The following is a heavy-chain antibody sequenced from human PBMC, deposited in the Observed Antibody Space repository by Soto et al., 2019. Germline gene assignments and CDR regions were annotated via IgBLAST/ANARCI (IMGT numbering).Heavy chain of an antibody. CDR3: AKVTHSGSYYYYGMDV. Sequence: EVQLLESGGGLVQPGGSLRLSCAASGFTFSRYGMSWVRQAPGKGLEWVSAISGSGGSTYYADSVKGRFTISRDNSKNTLYLQMNSLRAEDTAVYYCAKVTHSGSYYYYGMDVWGQGTTVTVSS. J-gene: IGHJ6*02. CDR1: GFTFSRYG. D-gene: IGHD1-26*01. CDR2: ISGSGGST. V-gene: IGHV3-23*01.